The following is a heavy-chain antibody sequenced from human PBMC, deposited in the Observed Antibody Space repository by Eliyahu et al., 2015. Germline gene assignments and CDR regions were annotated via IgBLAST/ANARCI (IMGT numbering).Heavy chain of an antibody. D-gene: IGHD2-21*01. CDR3: ARHGYCGGECIRGHYYGMGV. CDR1: GYRXTSDW. CDR2: IYPGDSDT. V-gene: IGHV5-51*01. J-gene: IGHJ6*02. Sequence: EVQLVQSGAEVRKPGESLKISCKGSGYRXTSDWIGGVRQMPGKGLEWMGIIYPGDSDTRYSPSFQGQVTISVDKSISTAYLQWSSLKASDSGIYYCARHGYCGGECIRGHYYGMGVWGQGTTVTVSS.